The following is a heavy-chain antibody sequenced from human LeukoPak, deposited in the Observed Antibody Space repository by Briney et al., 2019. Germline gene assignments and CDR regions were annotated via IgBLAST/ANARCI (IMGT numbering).Heavy chain of an antibody. Sequence: SETLSLTCTVSGCSISSYYWSWIRQPPGKGLEWIGYIYYSGSTNHNPSRKSRITISVDTSKNQFSLKLSSVTAADTAVYYCARCGGPTEWFDPWGQGTLVTVSS. D-gene: IGHD2-21*01. CDR3: ARCGGPTEWFDP. CDR1: GCSISSYY. V-gene: IGHV4-59*08. CDR2: IYYSGST. J-gene: IGHJ5*02.